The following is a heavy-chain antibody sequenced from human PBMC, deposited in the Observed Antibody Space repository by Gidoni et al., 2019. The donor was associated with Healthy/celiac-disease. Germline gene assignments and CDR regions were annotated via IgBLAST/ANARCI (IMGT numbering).Heavy chain of an antibody. V-gene: IGHV1-3*01. CDR1: GYTFTSYA. CDR3: ARGAAEGYFDL. Sequence: QVQLVQSGAEVKKPGASVQVSCKASGYTFTSYAMHWVRQAPGQRLEWMGWINAGNGNTKYSQKFQGRVTMTRDTSASTAYMELSSLRSEDTAVYYCARGAAEGYFDLWGRGTLVTVSS. J-gene: IGHJ2*01. CDR2: INAGNGNT.